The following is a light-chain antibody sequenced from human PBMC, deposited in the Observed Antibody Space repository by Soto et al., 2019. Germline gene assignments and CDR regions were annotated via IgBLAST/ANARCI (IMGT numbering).Light chain of an antibody. CDR2: GAS. CDR3: QHYNNWPRT. J-gene: IGKJ1*01. CDR1: QSVSSN. V-gene: IGKV3-15*01. Sequence: EIGMTQSPATLSVSPGERATLSCRASQSVSSNLAWYQQKPGQAPRLLIYGASTRATGIPARFSGSGSGTEFTLPISSLQSEDFAVYYCQHYNNWPRTFGQGTKVEIK.